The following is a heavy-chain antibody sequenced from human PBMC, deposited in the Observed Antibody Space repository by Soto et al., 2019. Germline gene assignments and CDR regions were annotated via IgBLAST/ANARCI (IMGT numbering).Heavy chain of an antibody. CDR3: VSQRTSVLTQAYFDY. J-gene: IGHJ4*02. CDR2: VFYTGFT. D-gene: IGHD2-8*01. CDR1: GGSISGSYYY. V-gene: IGHV4-39*01. Sequence: SETLSLTCAVSGGSISGSYYYWGWLRQSPGKGPEWIGSVFYTGFTSYNPSLESRVSVSVDTSKNQFSLKVSGVSAADTAVYFCVSQRTSVLTQAYFDYWGPGALVTVSS.